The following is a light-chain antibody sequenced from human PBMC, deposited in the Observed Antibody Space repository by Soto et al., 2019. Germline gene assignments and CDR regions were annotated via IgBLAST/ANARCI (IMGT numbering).Light chain of an antibody. CDR2: ASS. J-gene: IGKJ5*01. CDR3: QQSYSSSPIT. V-gene: IGKV1-39*01. Sequence: DIQFTQSPSSLSASVGDRGTMTCRASETISTFLNWYQHKPGKAPKLLISASSRLQSGVPSRFSGSGSGTDFTLTIDSLRPEDFASYYCQQSYSSSPITFGPGARLEIK. CDR1: ETISTF.